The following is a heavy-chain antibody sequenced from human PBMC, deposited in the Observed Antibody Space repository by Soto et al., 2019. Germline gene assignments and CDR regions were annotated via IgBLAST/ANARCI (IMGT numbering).Heavy chain of an antibody. CDR3: ARDNSGNPTAFDI. Sequence: GASVKVSCKASGYTFTRYGISWVRQAPVQGLEWMGWISAYNGNTNYAQKLQGRVTMTTDTSTSTAYMELRSLRSDDTAVYYCARDNSGNPTAFDIWGQGTMVTVSS. J-gene: IGHJ3*02. CDR2: ISAYNGNT. D-gene: IGHD3-10*01. CDR1: GYTFTRYG. V-gene: IGHV1-18*01.